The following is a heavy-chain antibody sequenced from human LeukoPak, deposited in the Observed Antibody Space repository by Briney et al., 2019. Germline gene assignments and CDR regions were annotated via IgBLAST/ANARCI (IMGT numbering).Heavy chain of an antibody. V-gene: IGHV4-59*12. CDR2: IYHSGST. CDR1: GGSMSSYY. J-gene: IGHJ5*02. CDR3: ASLYDSSGYTFDP. Sequence: PSETLSLTCSVSGGSMSSYYWSWIRQSPGKGLEWIGYIYHSGSTDYNSSLKSRVTISEDTSKKQFSLKLSSVTAADTAVYYCASLYDSSGYTFDPWGQGTLVTVSS. D-gene: IGHD3-22*01.